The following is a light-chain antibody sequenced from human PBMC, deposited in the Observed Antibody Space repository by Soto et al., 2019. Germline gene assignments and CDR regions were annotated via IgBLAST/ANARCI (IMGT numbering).Light chain of an antibody. Sequence: QSVLTQPASVSGSPGQSITISCTGTSSDVGTYNLVSWYQQLPGKVPKPVIYEVSNRPSGVSNHFSGSKSGNTAYLTISGLQAEEEAAYYCSSFKTRSPYVFGSGTKGNVL. CDR3: SSFKTRSPYV. J-gene: IGLJ1*01. CDR2: EVS. V-gene: IGLV2-14*02. CDR1: SSDVGTYNL.